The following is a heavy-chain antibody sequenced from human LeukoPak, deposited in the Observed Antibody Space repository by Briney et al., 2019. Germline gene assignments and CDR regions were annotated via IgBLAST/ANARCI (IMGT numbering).Heavy chain of an antibody. D-gene: IGHD3-9*01. J-gene: IGHJ4*02. V-gene: IGHV1-2*02. CDR2: INPNSGGT. CDR1: GYTFTGYY. Sequence: ASVKVSCKASGYTFTGYYMHWVRQAPGQGLEWMGWINPNSGGTNYAQKFQGRVTMTRDTSISTAYMELSRLRSDDTAVYYCARGDPYYDILTGLDYWGQGTLVTVSS. CDR3: ARGDPYYDILTGLDY.